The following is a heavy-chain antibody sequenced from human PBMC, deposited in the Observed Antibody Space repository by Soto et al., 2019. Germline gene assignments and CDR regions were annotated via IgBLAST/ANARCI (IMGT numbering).Heavy chain of an antibody. J-gene: IGHJ1*01. Sequence: QVQLQESGPGLVKPSQTLSLTCTVSGGSISSGGYYSSWIRQHPGKGLEWIGYIYYSGSTYYNPSLKSRVTISVDTSKNQFSLKLSSVTAADTAVYYCARTPGAYGDYDDSYFQHWGQGTLVTVSS. CDR3: ARTPGAYGDYDDSYFQH. CDR2: IYYSGST. D-gene: IGHD4-17*01. CDR1: GGSISSGGYY. V-gene: IGHV4-31*03.